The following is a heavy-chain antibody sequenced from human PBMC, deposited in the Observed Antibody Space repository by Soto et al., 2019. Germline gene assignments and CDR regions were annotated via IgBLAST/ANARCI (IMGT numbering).Heavy chain of an antibody. J-gene: IGHJ4*01. D-gene: IGHD3-22*01. CDR3: SLLRCGSHRGLHY. CDR1: GSSVSGFH. Sequence: PPESLSLNCTSSGSSVSGFHCRLTRQPPEKRLEWIGYIYYSGSTNYNPSLKSRVTISVDTSKNQFSLKLSSVTAADTAVYYCSLLRCGSHRGLHY. V-gene: IGHV4-59*02. CDR2: IYYSGST.